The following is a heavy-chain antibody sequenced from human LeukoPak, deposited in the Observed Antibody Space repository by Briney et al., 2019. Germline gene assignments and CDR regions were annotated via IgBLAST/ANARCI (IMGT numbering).Heavy chain of an antibody. CDR3: ARDQEGFDY. J-gene: IGHJ4*02. Sequence: ASVKVSCKAPGGTFSSYAISWVRQAPGQGLEWMGMIYPRDGSTSYAQRFQDRVTVTRDTSTSTVHMELSGLRSEDTAVYYCARDQEGFDYWGQGTQVTVSS. CDR1: GGTFSSYA. CDR2: IYPRDGST. V-gene: IGHV1-46*01.